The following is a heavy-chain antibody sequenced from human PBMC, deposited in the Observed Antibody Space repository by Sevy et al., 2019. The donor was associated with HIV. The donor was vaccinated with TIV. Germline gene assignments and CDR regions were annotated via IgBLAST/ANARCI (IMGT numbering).Heavy chain of an antibody. D-gene: IGHD5-12*01. CDR3: ARRREVATILGFFDT. Sequence: SETLSLTCAVRGGSIGGYYWSWIRQAPGKGPEWIGEISHSGATNYSPSLASRVTISVDTSNNQLSLRLTSLTAADSGKYFCARRREVATILGFFDTWGPGTLVTVSS. V-gene: IGHV4-34*01. CDR1: GGSIGGYY. J-gene: IGHJ4*02. CDR2: ISHSGAT.